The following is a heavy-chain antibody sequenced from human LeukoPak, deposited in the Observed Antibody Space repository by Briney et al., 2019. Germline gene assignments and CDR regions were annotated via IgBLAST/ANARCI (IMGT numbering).Heavy chain of an antibody. CDR1: GFTFSSYG. CDR2: IRYDGSNK. CDR3: AKDMAATLDY. J-gene: IGHJ4*02. V-gene: IGHV3-30*02. D-gene: IGHD6-25*01. Sequence: GGSLRLSCAASGFTFSSYGMHWVRQAPGKGLEWVAFIRYDGSNKYYADSVKGRFTISRDNSKNTLYLQMNSLRGEDTAVYYCAKDMAATLDYWGQGTLVTVSS.